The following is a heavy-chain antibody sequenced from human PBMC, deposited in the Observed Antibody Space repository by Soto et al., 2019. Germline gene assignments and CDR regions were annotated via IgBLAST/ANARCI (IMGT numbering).Heavy chain of an antibody. Sequence: QVHLQQWGAGLLKPSETLSLTCAVYGGSVNGYYWNWIRQPPGKGLEWIGEINHTGGTHYNPSLKSRATLSVDPSKNQFSLRLSSVTAADTAIYYCATRITVFGLLIPPFDPWGQGTQVTVSS. CDR2: INHTGGT. D-gene: IGHD3-3*01. CDR3: ATRITVFGLLIPPFDP. V-gene: IGHV4-34*02. J-gene: IGHJ5*02. CDR1: GGSVNGYY.